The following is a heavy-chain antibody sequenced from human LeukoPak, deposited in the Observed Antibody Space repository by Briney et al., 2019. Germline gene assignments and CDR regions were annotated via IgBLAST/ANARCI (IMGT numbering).Heavy chain of an antibody. CDR3: ARVRYSGFYFDY. CDR2: ISSSGSTI. D-gene: IGHD3-9*01. V-gene: IGHV3-48*04. J-gene: IGHJ4*02. CDR1: GFTFSSYG. Sequence: PGGSLKLSCAASGFTFSSYGMNWVRQAPGKGLEWVSYISSSGSTIYYADSVKGRFTISRDNAKNSLYLQMNSLRAEDTALYYCARVRYSGFYFDYWGQGTLVTVSS.